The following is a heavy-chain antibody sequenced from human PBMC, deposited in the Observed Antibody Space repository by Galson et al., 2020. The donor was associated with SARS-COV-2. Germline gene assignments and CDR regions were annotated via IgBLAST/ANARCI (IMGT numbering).Heavy chain of an antibody. Sequence: KISCKASGGTFSSYAISWVRQAPGQGLEWMGGIIPFFGTANYAQKFQGRVTITADESTSTAYLELSSLRSEDTAVYYCARASTPHYFGSGKYYFDYWGQGTLVTVSS. D-gene: IGHD3-10*01. CDR3: ARASTPHYFGSGKYYFDY. J-gene: IGHJ4*02. CDR1: GGTFSSYA. V-gene: IGHV1-69*01. CDR2: IIPFFGTA.